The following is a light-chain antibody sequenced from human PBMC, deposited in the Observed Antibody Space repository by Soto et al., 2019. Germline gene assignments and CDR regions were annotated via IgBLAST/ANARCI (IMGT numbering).Light chain of an antibody. V-gene: IGKV1-39*01. Sequence: DIQMTQSPSSLSASVGDRVTITCRASQSISTYLNWYQHKPAKAPKVLIYAVSSLQSGVPSRFSGSGSGTDFTLTITSLQPEDSATYYCQHSYGTPRTFGQGTKVEIK. J-gene: IGKJ1*01. CDR3: QHSYGTPRT. CDR2: AVS. CDR1: QSISTY.